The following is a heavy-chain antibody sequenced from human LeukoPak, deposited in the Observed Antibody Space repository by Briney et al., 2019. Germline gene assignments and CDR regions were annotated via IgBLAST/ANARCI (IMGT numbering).Heavy chain of an antibody. Sequence: GASVKVSCRASGGTFSSYAISWVRQAPGQGLEWMGGIIPIFGTANYAQKFQGRVTITADESTSTAYMELSSLRSEDTAVYYCARVVATILPDWGRGTLVTVSS. D-gene: IGHD5-24*01. V-gene: IGHV1-69*13. J-gene: IGHJ4*02. CDR1: GGTFSSYA. CDR3: ARVVATILPD. CDR2: IIPIFGTA.